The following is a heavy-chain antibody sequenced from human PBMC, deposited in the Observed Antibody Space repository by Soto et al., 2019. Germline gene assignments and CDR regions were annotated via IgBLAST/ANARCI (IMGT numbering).Heavy chain of an antibody. V-gene: IGHV6-1*01. CDR2: KYYRSKWYK. CDR3: ASEGLAAGVFDI. D-gene: IGHD3-10*01. CDR1: GDSVSSNSAA. Sequence: QSQTLSLTCAISGDSVSSNSAAWNWIRQSPSRGLEWLGRKYYRSKWYKDYAVSVKSRITINPYTSKNQFSLQPNSVTPDDTAGYCCASEGLAAGVFDIWGQGTMVTVSS. J-gene: IGHJ3*02.